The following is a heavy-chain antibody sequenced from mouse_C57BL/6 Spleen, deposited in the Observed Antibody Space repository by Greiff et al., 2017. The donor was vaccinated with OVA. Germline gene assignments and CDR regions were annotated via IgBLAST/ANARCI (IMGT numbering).Heavy chain of an antibody. Sequence: EVMLVESGGGLVQPGESLKLSCESNEYEFPSHDMSWVRKTPEKRLELVAAINRDGGSTYYPDTMERRFIISRDNTEKTLYLQVGSLRSEDTALYYCARQGSGSGYVDVWGTGTTVTVSS. J-gene: IGHJ1*03. CDR1: EYEFPSHD. CDR2: INRDGGST. CDR3: ARQGSGSGYVDV. V-gene: IGHV5-2*03. D-gene: IGHD2-2*01.